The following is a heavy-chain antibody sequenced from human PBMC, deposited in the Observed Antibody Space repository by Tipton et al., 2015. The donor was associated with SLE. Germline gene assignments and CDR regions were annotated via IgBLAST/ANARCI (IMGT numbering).Heavy chain of an antibody. V-gene: IGHV4-31*03. CDR1: GGSISSGNYY. Sequence: TLSLTCTVSGGSISSGNYYWNWIRQHPGKGLEWLGHIYKTGHTYYNPSLESRISMSIHTSYNDFSLKLNSVTAADTAVYYCARGIQLWLDWYFDLWGRGTLVTVSS. CDR3: ARGIQLWLDWYFDL. CDR2: IYKTGHT. J-gene: IGHJ2*01. D-gene: IGHD5-18*01.